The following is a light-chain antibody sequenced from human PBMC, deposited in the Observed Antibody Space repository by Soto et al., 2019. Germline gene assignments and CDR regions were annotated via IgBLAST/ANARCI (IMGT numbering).Light chain of an antibody. CDR3: QQSYSFT. V-gene: IGKV1-39*01. J-gene: IGKJ4*01. CDR1: QSISSY. Sequence: DIQLTQSPSPLSACVGEGVTLTCRASQSISSYLNWYQQKPGKAPKLLIYAASSLQSGVPSRFSGSGSGTDFTLTISSLQPEDFATYYCQQSYSFTFGGGTKVDTK. CDR2: AAS.